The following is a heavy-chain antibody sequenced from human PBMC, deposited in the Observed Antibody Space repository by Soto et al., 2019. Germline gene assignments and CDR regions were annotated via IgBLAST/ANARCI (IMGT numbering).Heavy chain of an antibody. J-gene: IGHJ4*02. D-gene: IGHD3-22*01. CDR1: GYSFAGYW. CDR3: ARQIYDSDTGPNFQYYFDS. V-gene: IGHV5-10-1*01. CDR2: IDPSDSQT. Sequence: PAEFLKISCQGSGYSFAGYWITWVRQKPGKGLEWMGRIDPSDSQTYYSPSFRGHVTISVTKSITTVFLQWSSLRASDTAMYYCARQIYDSDTGPNFQYYFDSWGQGTPVTVSS.